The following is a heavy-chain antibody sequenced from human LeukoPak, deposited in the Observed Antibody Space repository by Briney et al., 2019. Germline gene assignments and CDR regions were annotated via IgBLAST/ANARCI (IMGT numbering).Heavy chain of an antibody. CDR3: ARASGVGDYFDY. D-gene: IGHD3-16*01. CDR1: GFTFSSYS. Sequence: GGSLRLSCAASGFTFSSYSMNWVRQAPGKGLEWVSSISSSSSYIYYADSVKGRFTISRDNAKNSLYLQMNSLRAEDTAVYYCARASGVGDYFDYWGQGTLVTVSS. CDR2: ISSSSSYI. V-gene: IGHV3-21*01. J-gene: IGHJ4*02.